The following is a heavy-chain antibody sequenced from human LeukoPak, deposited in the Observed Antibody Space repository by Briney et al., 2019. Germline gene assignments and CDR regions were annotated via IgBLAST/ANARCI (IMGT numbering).Heavy chain of an antibody. V-gene: IGHV3-23*01. CDR3: ARPRGNVEMARIPFDY. Sequence: GGSLRLSCEASGFTFSTFAMIWVRQPPGKGLEWVSSIFPSGGEIHYADSVRGRFTISRDNSKSTLSLQMNSLRAEDTAVYYCARPRGNVEMARIPFDYWGQGTLVTVSS. J-gene: IGHJ4*02. CDR2: IFPSGGEI. CDR1: GFTFSTFA. D-gene: IGHD5-24*01.